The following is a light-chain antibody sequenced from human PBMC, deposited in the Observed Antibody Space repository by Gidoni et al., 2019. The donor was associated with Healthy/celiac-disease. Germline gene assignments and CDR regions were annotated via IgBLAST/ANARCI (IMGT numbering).Light chain of an antibody. CDR3: QQYDNLPPA. V-gene: IGKV1-33*01. CDR1: QDISNY. Sequence: DIQMTQSPSSLSASVGDRVTITCQASQDISNYLNWYQQKPGKAPKLLIYDASNLETGVPSRFSGSGSGTDFTFTISSLQPEDIATYYCQQYDNLPPAVXGXTKVEIK. J-gene: IGKJ4*01. CDR2: DAS.